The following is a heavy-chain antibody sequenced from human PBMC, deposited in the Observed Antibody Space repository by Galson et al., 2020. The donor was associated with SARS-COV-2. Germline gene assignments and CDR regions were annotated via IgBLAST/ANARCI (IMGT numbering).Heavy chain of an antibody. D-gene: IGHD4-17*01. CDR2: IYSGGST. J-gene: IGHJ4*02. CDR1: GFTVSSNY. Sequence: GGSLRLSCAASGFTVSSNYMSWVRQAPGKGQEWVSDIYSGGSTYYADSVKGRFTISRDNSKNTLYLQMNSLRAEDTAVYYCARVLPYGDYLDYWGQGTLVTVSS. CDR3: ARVLPYGDYLDY. V-gene: IGHV3-53*01.